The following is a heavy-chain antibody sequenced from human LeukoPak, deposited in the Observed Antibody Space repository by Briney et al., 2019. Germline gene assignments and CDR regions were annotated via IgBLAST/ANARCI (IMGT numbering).Heavy chain of an antibody. CDR1: GGSVSSGSYY. Sequence: TSETLSLTCTVSGGSVSSGSYYWSWIRQPPGKGLEWIGYIYYSGSTNYNPSLKSRVTISVDTSKNQFSLKLSSVTAADTAVYYCTRSSGGDVVVVAATHFDYWGQGTLVTVSS. CDR3: TRSSGGDVVVVAATHFDY. D-gene: IGHD2-15*01. CDR2: IYYSGST. J-gene: IGHJ4*02. V-gene: IGHV4-61*01.